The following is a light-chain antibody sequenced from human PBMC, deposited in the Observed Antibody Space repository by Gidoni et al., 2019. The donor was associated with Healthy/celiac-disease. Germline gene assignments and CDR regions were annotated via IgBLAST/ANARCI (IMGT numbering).Light chain of an antibody. J-gene: IGKJ2*01. CDR1: QSVRSY. CDR2: DAS. CDR3: QQRSNWPPYT. V-gene: IGKV3-11*01. Sequence: EIVLTQSPATLSLSTGERATLACRASQSVRSYLAWYQQKPGQAPRLLIYDASNRATGITARFSGSGSVTDFTLTISSLESEDFAVYYCQQRSNWPPYTFGQGTKLEIK.